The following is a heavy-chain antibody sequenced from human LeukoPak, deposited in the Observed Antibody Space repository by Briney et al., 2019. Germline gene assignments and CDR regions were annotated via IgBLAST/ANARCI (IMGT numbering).Heavy chain of an antibody. D-gene: IGHD6-25*01. V-gene: IGHV1-18*01. CDR2: ISAYNGNT. J-gene: IGHJ6*02. Sequence: ASVKVSCKASGYTFTSYGISWVRQAPGQGLEWMGWISAYNGNTNYAQKFQGRVTITADESTSTAYMELSSLRSEDTAVYYCASRPPPSTARYSSGSKTPDYYGMDVWGQGTTVTVSS. CDR1: GYTFTSYG. CDR3: ASRPPPSTARYSSGSKTPDYYGMDV.